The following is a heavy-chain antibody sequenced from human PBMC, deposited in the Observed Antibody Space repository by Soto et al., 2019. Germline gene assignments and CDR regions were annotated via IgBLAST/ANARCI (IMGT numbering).Heavy chain of an antibody. CDR2: IYYSGST. J-gene: IGHJ4*02. D-gene: IGHD6-19*01. CDR1: GGSISSYY. V-gene: IGHV4-59*01. Sequence: SETLSLTCTVSGGSISSYYWSWIRQPPGKGLEWIGYIYYSGSTNYNPSLKSRVTISVDTSKNQFSLKLSSVTAADTAVYYCARVESSGWFWFDYWGQGTLVTV. CDR3: ARVESSGWFWFDY.